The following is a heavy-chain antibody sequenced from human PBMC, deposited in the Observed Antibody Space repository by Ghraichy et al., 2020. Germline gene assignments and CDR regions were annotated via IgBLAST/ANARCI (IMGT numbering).Heavy chain of an antibody. CDR1: GGSIISSRYY. V-gene: IGHV4-39*01. D-gene: IGHD3-22*01. CDR2: ISYSGNT. J-gene: IGHJ4*02. CDR3: ARQRGRIYNESSGNFDY. Sequence: SETLSLTCTVSGGSIISSRYYWGWIRQPPGKGLEWIGGISYSGNTYYNPSLKSRVIMAVDMSKNQFSLKLSSVTAADGAVYYCARQRGRIYNESSGNFDYWGQGTLVTVSS.